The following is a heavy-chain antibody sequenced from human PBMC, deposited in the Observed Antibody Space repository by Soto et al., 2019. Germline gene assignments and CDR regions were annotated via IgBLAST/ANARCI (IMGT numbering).Heavy chain of an antibody. CDR1: GFTFSSYW. CDR2: INSDGSRT. J-gene: IGHJ6*02. Sequence: EVHLVESGGGLVQPGGSLRLSCVASGFTFSSYWMHWVRQAPGKGLVWVSRINSDGSRTSYADSVKGRFTISRDNDKSTRYLEMNSLRGEDTAVYYCARGLSGRYGMDVWGQGTTVTVSS. CDR3: ARGLSGRYGMDV. V-gene: IGHV3-74*01.